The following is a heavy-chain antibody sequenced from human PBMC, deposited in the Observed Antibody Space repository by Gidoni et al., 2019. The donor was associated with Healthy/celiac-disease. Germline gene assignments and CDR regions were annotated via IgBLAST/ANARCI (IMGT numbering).Heavy chain of an antibody. CDR2: IWYDGSNK. J-gene: IGHJ6*02. D-gene: IGHD4-17*01. CDR1: GFTFSSYG. V-gene: IGHV3-33*01. CDR3: ARVGATVTTWSSDYYYGMDV. Sequence: QVQLVESGGGVVQPGRSLRLSCAASGFTFSSYGMHWVRQAPGKGLEWVAVIWYDGSNKYYADSVKGRFTISRDNSKNTLYLQMNSLRAEDTAVYYCARVGATVTTWSSDYYYGMDVWGQGTTVTVSS.